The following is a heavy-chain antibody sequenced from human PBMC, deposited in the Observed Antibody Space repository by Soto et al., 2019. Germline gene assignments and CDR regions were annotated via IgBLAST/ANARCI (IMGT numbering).Heavy chain of an antibody. CDR3: AHRPSGWYLFDY. J-gene: IGHJ4*02. CDR1: GFSLSTSGVG. CDR2: IYWNDDK. D-gene: IGHD6-19*01. Sequence: GPALVNPTQTLTLTCTFSGFSLSTSGVGVGWIRQPPGKALEWLALIYWNDDKRYSPSLKSRLTITKDTSKNQVVLTMTNMDPVDTATYYCAHRPSGWYLFDYWGQGTLVTVSS. V-gene: IGHV2-5*01.